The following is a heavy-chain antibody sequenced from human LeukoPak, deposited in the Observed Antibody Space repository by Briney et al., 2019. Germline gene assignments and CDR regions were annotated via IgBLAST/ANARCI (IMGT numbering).Heavy chain of an antibody. CDR1: GGSIRSGDYY. CDR3: ARIDYADYVLGGMGV. V-gene: IGHV4-30-4*01. Sequence: SETLSLTCTVSGGSIRSGDYYWNWIRQPPGKDLEWIGYIFYSGSAYYNPSLKSRVTISVDTSKNQFSLKLTSVTAADTAVYYCARIDYADYVLGGMGVWGKGTTVTVSS. J-gene: IGHJ6*04. CDR2: IFYSGSA. D-gene: IGHD4-17*01.